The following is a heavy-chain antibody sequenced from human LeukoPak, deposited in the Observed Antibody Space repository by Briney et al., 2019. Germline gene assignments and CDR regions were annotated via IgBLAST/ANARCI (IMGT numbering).Heavy chain of an antibody. Sequence: GGSLRLSCAASGLAFSSYAMSWVRQAPGKGLEWVSAISGSGGSTYYADSVKGRFTISRDNSKNTLYLQMNSLRAEDTAVYYCAKGGRWELVFDYWGQGTLVTVSS. CDR3: AKGGRWELVFDY. CDR1: GLAFSSYA. J-gene: IGHJ4*02. D-gene: IGHD1-26*01. CDR2: ISGSGGST. V-gene: IGHV3-23*01.